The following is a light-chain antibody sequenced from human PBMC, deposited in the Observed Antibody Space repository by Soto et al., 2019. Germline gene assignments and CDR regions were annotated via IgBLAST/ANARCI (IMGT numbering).Light chain of an antibody. J-gene: IGKJ4*01. CDR3: QQFNSYPPLT. Sequence: AIQLTQSPSSLSASVGDRVTITCRASQGINSALAWYQQKPGKAPKLLIYDASSLESGVPSRFSGSGSGTDFTLTITSLQPEDFATYYCQQFNSYPPLTFVGGTKVEIK. V-gene: IGKV1-13*02. CDR2: DAS. CDR1: QGINSA.